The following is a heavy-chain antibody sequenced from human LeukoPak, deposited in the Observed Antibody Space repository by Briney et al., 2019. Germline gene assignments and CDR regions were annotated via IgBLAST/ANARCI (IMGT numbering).Heavy chain of an antibody. D-gene: IGHD6-13*01. CDR3: AKSARLGYSSSWYDY. Sequence: PGGSLRLSCAASGFTFSSYAMHWVRQAPGKGLEWVSAISGSGGSTYYADSVKGRFTISRDNSKNTLYLQMNSLRAEDTAVYYCAKSARLGYSSSWYDYWGQGTLVTVSS. J-gene: IGHJ4*02. CDR2: ISGSGGST. CDR1: GFTFSSYA. V-gene: IGHV3-23*01.